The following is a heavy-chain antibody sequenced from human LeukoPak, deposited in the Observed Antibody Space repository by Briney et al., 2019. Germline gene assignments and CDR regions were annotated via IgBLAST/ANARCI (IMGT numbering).Heavy chain of an antibody. CDR3: AREPIVGATRYWFDP. V-gene: IGHV1-8*01. CDR2: MNPNSGNT. Sequence: VASVKVSCKASGYTFTSYDINWVRQATGQGLEWMGRMNPNSGNTAYAQKFQGRVTMTRNTSISTAYMELSNLRSEDTAVYYCAREPIVGATRYWFDPWGQGTLVTVSS. CDR1: GYTFTSYD. D-gene: IGHD1-26*01. J-gene: IGHJ5*02.